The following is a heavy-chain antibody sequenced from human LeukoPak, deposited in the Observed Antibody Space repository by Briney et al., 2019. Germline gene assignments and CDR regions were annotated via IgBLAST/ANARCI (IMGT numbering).Heavy chain of an antibody. CDR2: ISAYNGNT. D-gene: IGHD2-2*01. J-gene: IGHJ6*03. Sequence: ASVKVPCKASGYTFTSYAMNWVRQAPGQGLEWMGWISAYNGNTNYAQKLQGRVTMTTDTSTSTAYMELRSLRSDDTAVYYCAREPVPDCSSTSCYYYYYYYYMDVWGKGTTVTVSS. CDR3: AREPVPDCSSTSCYYYYYYYYMDV. V-gene: IGHV1-18*01. CDR1: GYTFTSYA.